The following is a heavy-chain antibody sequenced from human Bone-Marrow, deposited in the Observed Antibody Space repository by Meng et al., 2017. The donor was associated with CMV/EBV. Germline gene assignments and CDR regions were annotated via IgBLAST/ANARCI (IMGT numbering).Heavy chain of an antibody. Sequence: GESLKISCAASGFTFSSFWMHWVRQAPGKGLVWVSRINSDGSSSNYGDSVKGRFTISRDNAENTLYLQMNSLRAEDTAVYYCARSPGSQLYIWGRGIVVTVPS. V-gene: IGHV3-74*01. D-gene: IGHD2-2*01. CDR3: ARSPGSQLYI. CDR2: INSDGSSS. CDR1: GFTFSSFW. J-gene: IGHJ3*02.